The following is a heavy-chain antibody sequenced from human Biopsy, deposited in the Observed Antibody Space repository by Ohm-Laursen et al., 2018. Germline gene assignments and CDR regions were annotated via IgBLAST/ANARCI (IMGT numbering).Heavy chain of an antibody. V-gene: IGHV4-34*01. D-gene: IGHD2-2*01. CDR2: VHHDGRA. CDR3: ARFIVPSLHCSNGVCPIRWFDP. Sequence: TLSLTCAVYGGTYSGYYWSWIRQPPGKGLEWIGEVHHDGRANYNPSLKIRVTISGDMSKKQFSLKLSGVTAADTAVYYCARFIVPSLHCSNGVCPIRWFDPWGQGTLVTVFS. J-gene: IGHJ5*02. CDR1: GGTYSGYY.